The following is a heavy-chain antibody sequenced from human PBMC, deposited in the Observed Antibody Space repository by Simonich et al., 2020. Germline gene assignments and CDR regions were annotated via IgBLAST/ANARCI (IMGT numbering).Heavy chain of an antibody. CDR2: INSDGSMT. CDR1: GFTFSSFW. D-gene: IGHD7-27*01. J-gene: IGHJ2*01. Sequence: EVQLVESGGGLVQPGGSLRLSCAASGFTFSSFWMHWVRQDPGKGVVWVSRINSDGSMTSYPDTVKIRFTISRDNAKNTLYLQMNSLRAEDTAVYYCAREAGDLWYFDLWGRGTLVTVSS. V-gene: IGHV3-74*01. CDR3: AREAGDLWYFDL.